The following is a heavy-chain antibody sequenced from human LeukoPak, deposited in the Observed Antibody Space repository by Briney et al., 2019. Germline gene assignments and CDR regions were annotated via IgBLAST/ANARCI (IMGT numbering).Heavy chain of an antibody. J-gene: IGHJ6*02. CDR3: ARDNAFCSGYFTIMETYGMDV. D-gene: IGHD3-3*01. CDR1: GFTFSSYA. V-gene: IGHV3-30-3*01. Sequence: GRSLRLSCAASGFTFSSYAMHWVRKAPGKGLGRVAVISYDGSNKYYSDSFKSRFTISRDNSKNTLYLQMNSLRAADRGVYYRARDNAFCSGYFTIMETYGMDVWGQGTTVTVSS. CDR2: ISYDGSNK.